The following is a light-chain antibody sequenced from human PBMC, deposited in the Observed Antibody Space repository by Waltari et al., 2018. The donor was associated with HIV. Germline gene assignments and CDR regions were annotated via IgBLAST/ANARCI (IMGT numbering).Light chain of an antibody. V-gene: IGLV1-40*01. Sequence: QSVLTQPPSVSGAPGQRVTISCTGSSSNIGAGYDVHWYQQFPGTAPKVLIYGNTYRPSEVPDRFAGSKSGSSASLLITGLQAEDDADYYCQSYDISLSGWVFGGGTKLTVL. CDR2: GNT. CDR3: QSYDISLSGWV. J-gene: IGLJ3*02. CDR1: SSNIGAGYD.